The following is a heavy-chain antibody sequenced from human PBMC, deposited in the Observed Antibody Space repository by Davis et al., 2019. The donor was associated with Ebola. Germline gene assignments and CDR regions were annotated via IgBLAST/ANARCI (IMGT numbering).Heavy chain of an antibody. Sequence: SVKVSCKASGGTFSSYAISWVRQAPGQGLEWMGRIIPILGIANYAQKFQGRVTITADKSTSTAYMELSSLRSEDTAVYYCARGSPANYCSSTSCYTDYYYYGMDVWGQGTTITVSS. J-gene: IGHJ6*02. CDR1: GGTFSSYA. CDR2: IIPILGIA. D-gene: IGHD2-2*02. V-gene: IGHV1-69*04. CDR3: ARGSPANYCSSTSCYTDYYYYGMDV.